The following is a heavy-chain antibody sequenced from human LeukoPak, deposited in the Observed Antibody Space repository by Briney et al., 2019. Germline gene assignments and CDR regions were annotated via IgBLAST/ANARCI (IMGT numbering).Heavy chain of an antibody. J-gene: IGHJ4*02. CDR1: GGSISSYY. Sequence: PSETLSLTCAVSGGSISSYYWSWIRQPPGKGLEWIGYIYYSGSTNYNPSLMSRVTISVDTSKNQFSLKLSSVTAADTAVYYCARGRTGYGSGGSCHFDYWGQGTLVTVSS. V-gene: IGHV4-59*08. D-gene: IGHD2-15*01. CDR3: ARGRTGYGSGGSCHFDY. CDR2: IYYSGST.